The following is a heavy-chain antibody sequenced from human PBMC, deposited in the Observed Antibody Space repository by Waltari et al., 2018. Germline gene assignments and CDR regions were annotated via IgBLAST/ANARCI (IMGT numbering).Heavy chain of an antibody. Sequence: EVQLVETGGGLIQPGGSLRLSCAASGFTVSSTYMSWVRQAPGKGLEWVSVIYSGGSTYYADSVKGRFTISRDNSKNTLYLQMNSLRAEDTAVYYCATPSSGYYYARFDYWGQGTLVTVSS. J-gene: IGHJ4*02. CDR2: IYSGGST. D-gene: IGHD3-22*01. CDR1: GFTVSSTY. V-gene: IGHV3-53*02. CDR3: ATPSSGYYYARFDY.